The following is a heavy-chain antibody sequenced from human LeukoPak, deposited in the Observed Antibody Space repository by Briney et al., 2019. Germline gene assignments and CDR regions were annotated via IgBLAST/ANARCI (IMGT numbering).Heavy chain of an antibody. Sequence: SETLSPTCAVYGGSFSGYYWSWIRQPPGKGLEWIGEINHSGGTNYNPSLKSRVTISVDTSKNQFSLKLSSVTAADTAVYYCAAITMVRGVPYDWFDPWGQGTLVTVSS. CDR3: AAITMVRGVPYDWFDP. D-gene: IGHD3-10*01. CDR2: INHSGGT. CDR1: GGSFSGYY. V-gene: IGHV4-34*01. J-gene: IGHJ5*02.